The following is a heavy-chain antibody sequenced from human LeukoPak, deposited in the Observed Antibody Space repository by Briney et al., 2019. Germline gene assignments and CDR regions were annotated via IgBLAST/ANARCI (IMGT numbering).Heavy chain of an antibody. V-gene: IGHV3-23*01. D-gene: IGHD4-17*01. CDR2: ISGSGGST. CDR3: AKDRSYGDYRGRFDP. Sequence: GGSLRLSCAASGFTFSSYGMSWVRQAPGKGLEWVSAISGSGGSTYYADSVKGRFTISRDNSKNTLYLQMNSLRAEDTAVYYCAKDRSYGDYRGRFDPWGQGTLVTVSS. J-gene: IGHJ5*02. CDR1: GFTFSSYG.